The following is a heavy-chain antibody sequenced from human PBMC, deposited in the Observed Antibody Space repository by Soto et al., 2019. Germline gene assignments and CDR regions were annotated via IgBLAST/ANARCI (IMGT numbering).Heavy chain of an antibody. CDR2: IYHSGST. CDR1: GYSISSGYY. D-gene: IGHD6-13*01. Sequence: SETLSLTCAVSGYSISSGYYWGWIRQPPGKGLEWIGTIYHSGSTYYNPSLKSRVTILVDTSKNQFSLKLSSVTAADTAVFYCARGLSAGTFDYWGQGTLVTVSS. CDR3: ARGLSAGTFDY. V-gene: IGHV4-38-2*01. J-gene: IGHJ4*02.